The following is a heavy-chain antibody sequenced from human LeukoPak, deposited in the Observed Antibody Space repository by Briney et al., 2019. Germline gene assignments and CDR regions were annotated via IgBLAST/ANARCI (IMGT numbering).Heavy chain of an antibody. Sequence: GESLKISCKGSGYSFTNYWIGWVRQMPGKGLEWMGIIYPGDSHTRYSPSFQDQVTISADKSINTAYLQWSSLKASDTAMYYCARGPYGYASSATLGSYNWFDPWGQGTLVNVSS. J-gene: IGHJ5*02. CDR1: GYSFTNYW. CDR2: IYPGDSHT. V-gene: IGHV5-51*01. D-gene: IGHD3-10*01. CDR3: ARGPYGYASSATLGSYNWFDP.